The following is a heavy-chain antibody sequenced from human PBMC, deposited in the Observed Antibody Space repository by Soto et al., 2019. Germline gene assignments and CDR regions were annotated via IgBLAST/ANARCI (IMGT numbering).Heavy chain of an antibody. CDR2: IIPVLGKP. D-gene: IGHD2-15*01. V-gene: IGHV1-69*01. Sequence: QGRLVQSGAEMRKPGSSVKVSCKTSGGSFNTDATGWVRQSPGQGLEWMGGIIPVLGKPNYAPKFQGRLTIVADESASTVYMELSSLTSDDTAVYYCSRDRRGDPCLSPPDWGQGTLVTVSS. CDR1: GGSFNTDA. J-gene: IGHJ1*01. CDR3: SRDRRGDPCLSPPD.